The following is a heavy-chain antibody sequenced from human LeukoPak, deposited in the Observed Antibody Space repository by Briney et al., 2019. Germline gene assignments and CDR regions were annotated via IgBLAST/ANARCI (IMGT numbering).Heavy chain of an antibody. J-gene: IGHJ4*02. Sequence: GGSLRLSCAASGFTFSSNYMSWVRQAPGKGLEWVSVIYSGGSTYYADSVKGRFTISRDNSKNTLYLQMNSLRAEDTAVYYCARETHYDSSGYHNDYWGQGTLVTVSS. D-gene: IGHD3-22*01. CDR2: IYSGGST. CDR1: GFTFSSNY. CDR3: ARETHYDSSGYHNDY. V-gene: IGHV3-53*01.